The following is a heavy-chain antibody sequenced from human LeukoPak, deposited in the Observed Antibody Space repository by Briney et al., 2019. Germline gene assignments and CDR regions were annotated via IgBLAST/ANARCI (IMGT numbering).Heavy chain of an antibody. V-gene: IGHV3-23*01. CDR3: AKETYSSGWYPYFDY. D-gene: IGHD6-19*01. CDR1: GFTFSSYA. J-gene: IGHJ4*02. Sequence: GGSLRLSCVASGFTFSSYAMSWVRQAPGKGLEWVSGISGSGGSTYYADAVKGRFTISRDNSKNTLFLQMNSLRAEDTAVYYCAKETYSSGWYPYFDYWGQGTLVTVSS. CDR2: ISGSGGST.